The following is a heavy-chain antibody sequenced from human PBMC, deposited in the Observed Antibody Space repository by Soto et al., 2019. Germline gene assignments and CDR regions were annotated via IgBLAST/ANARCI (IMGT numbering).Heavy chain of an antibody. CDR1: GFTFSSYA. CDR3: ATSRFMVRGVPHY. D-gene: IGHD3-10*01. Sequence: EVQLLESGGGLVQPGGSLRLSCAASGFTFSSYAMSWVRQAPGKGLEWVSAISGSGGSTYYADSVKGRFTISRDNSKNTLYLQMNSLRAKDTAVYYCATSRFMVRGVPHYRGQGTLVTVSS. J-gene: IGHJ4*02. V-gene: IGHV3-23*01. CDR2: ISGSGGST.